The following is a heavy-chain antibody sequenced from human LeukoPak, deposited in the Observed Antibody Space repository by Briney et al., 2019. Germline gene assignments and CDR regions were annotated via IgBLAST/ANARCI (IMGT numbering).Heavy chain of an antibody. J-gene: IGHJ5*02. D-gene: IGHD2-2*02. Sequence: GGSLRLSCAASGFTFSSYSMNWVRQAPGKGLEWVSSISSSSSYIYYADSVKGRFTISRDNAKNSLYLQMNSLRAEDTAVYYCAGDSEPCSSTSCYRTWFDPRGQGTLVTVSS. CDR1: GFTFSSYS. V-gene: IGHV3-21*01. CDR3: AGDSEPCSSTSCYRTWFDP. CDR2: ISSSSSYI.